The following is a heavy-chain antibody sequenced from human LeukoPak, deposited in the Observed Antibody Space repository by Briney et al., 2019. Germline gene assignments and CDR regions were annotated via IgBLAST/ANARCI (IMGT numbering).Heavy chain of an antibody. CDR1: GFSFSSYA. D-gene: IGHD4-23*01. Sequence: GGSLRLSCAASGFSFSSYAMTWVRQAPGTGLEWVSVIGGAGGDIQYADSVKGRFSISRDNPKNTLYLQMNSLRAEDTAMYYCAKYAPPTTVVTRFFDYWGQGTLVTVSS. J-gene: IGHJ4*02. V-gene: IGHV3-23*01. CDR3: AKYAPPTTVVTRFFDY. CDR2: IGGAGGDI.